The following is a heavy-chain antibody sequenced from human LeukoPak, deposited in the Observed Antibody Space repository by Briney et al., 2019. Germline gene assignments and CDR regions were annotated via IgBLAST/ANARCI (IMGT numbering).Heavy chain of an antibody. Sequence: GGSLRLSCTASGFTFGDYAMTWVRQAPGKGLEWVGFIRSKIYGGTPEYAASVKGRFTISRDDSQGIAYLQMNSLKTEDTAVYYCTRDQTPYYWGQGTLVTVSS. J-gene: IGHJ4*02. CDR2: IRSKIYGGTP. CDR1: GFTFGDYA. CDR3: TRDQTPYY. V-gene: IGHV3-49*04.